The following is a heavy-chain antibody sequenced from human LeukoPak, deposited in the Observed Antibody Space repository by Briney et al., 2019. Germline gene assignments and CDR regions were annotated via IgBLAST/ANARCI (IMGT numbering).Heavy chain of an antibody. Sequence: KPSETLFLTCTVSGGSISSYYWSWIRQPAGKGLEWIGRTYTSGSTNYNPSLKSRVTMSLDTSKNQFSLKLSSVSAADTAVYYCARAGTNYYYDSSGYLNWYFDLWGRGTLVTVSS. CDR1: GGSISSYY. D-gene: IGHD3-22*01. CDR3: ARAGTNYYYDSSGYLNWYFDL. V-gene: IGHV4-4*07. CDR2: TYTSGST. J-gene: IGHJ2*01.